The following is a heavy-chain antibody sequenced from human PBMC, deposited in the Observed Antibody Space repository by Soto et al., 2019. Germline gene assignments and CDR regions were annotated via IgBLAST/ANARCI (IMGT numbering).Heavy chain of an antibody. CDR2: ISTGGAYM. V-gene: IGHV3-21*06. Sequence: EVQLVESGGGLVKAGGSLRLFCTASGFTFRNYNMNWLRQAPGTGLEWVSSISTGGAYMFYSDSVKGRFTISRDNAQNSLFRQIDSRRAEDTAVYYGARVITSPGGDNVDSWDQGTLVTVSS. D-gene: IGHD2-21*02. J-gene: IGHJ4*02. CDR3: ARVITSPGGDNVDS. CDR1: GFTFRNYN.